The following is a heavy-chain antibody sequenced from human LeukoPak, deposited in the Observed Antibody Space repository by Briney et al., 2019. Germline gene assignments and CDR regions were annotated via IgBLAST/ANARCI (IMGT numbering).Heavy chain of an antibody. J-gene: IGHJ1*01. D-gene: IGHD2-15*01. CDR3: ARLYSFTAIH. CDR1: GGSISSYH. V-gene: IGHV4-59*01. Sequence: PSETLSLTCTVSGGSISSYHWSWIRQPPGKGLEWIGYIYYSGSTNYNPSLKSRVTISVDTSKNQFSLKLSSVTAADTAVYYCARLYSFTAIHWGQGTLVTVSS. CDR2: IYYSGST.